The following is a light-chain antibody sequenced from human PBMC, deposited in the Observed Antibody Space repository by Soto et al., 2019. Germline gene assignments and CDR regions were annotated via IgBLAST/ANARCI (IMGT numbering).Light chain of an antibody. V-gene: IGLV2-23*01. CDR1: SSDVGSYNL. Sequence: QSALTQPASVSGSPGQSITISCTGTSSDVGSYNLVSWYQQHPGKAPKLMIYDGSNRPSGVSNRFSGSKSGNTASLTISGLQAEDEANYYCCSYTGSSTLVFGGGTKLTVL. CDR3: CSYTGSSTLV. J-gene: IGLJ3*02. CDR2: DGS.